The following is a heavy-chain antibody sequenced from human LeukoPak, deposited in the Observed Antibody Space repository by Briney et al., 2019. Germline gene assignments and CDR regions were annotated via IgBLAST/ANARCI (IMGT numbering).Heavy chain of an antibody. V-gene: IGHV3-11*05. D-gene: IGHD1-26*01. Sequence: GGSLRLSCAASGFTFSDYYMSWIRQAPGKGLEWVSYISSSSSYTNYADSVKGRFTISRDNAKNSLYLQMNSLRAEDTAVYYCARDSNGSYDPYYFDYWGQGTLVTVSS. J-gene: IGHJ4*02. CDR1: GFTFSDYY. CDR3: ARDSNGSYDPYYFDY. CDR2: ISSSSSYT.